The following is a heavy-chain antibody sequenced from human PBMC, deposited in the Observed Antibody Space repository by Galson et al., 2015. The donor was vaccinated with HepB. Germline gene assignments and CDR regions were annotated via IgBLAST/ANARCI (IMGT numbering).Heavy chain of an antibody. CDR1: GFTFSSYA. V-gene: IGHV3-23*01. D-gene: IGHD3-3*01. CDR2: ISGSGGST. Sequence: SLRLSCAASGFTFSSYAMSWVRQAPGKGLEWVSAISGSGGSTYYTDSVKGRFTISRDNSKNTLYLQMNSLRAEDTAVYYCALPTAIFPGYFDYWGQGTLVTVSS. CDR3: ALPTAIFPGYFDY. J-gene: IGHJ4*02.